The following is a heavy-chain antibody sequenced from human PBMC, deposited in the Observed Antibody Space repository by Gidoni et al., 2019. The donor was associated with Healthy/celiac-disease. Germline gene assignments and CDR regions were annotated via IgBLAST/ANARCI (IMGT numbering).Heavy chain of an antibody. Sequence: QVQLQQWGAGLLKPSETLSLTCAVYGGSFSGYYGSWIPQPPGKGLEWIGESNHSGSTNYNPSLKSRVTIAVDTSKNQFSLRMSSVTAADTAVYYCAGASGAAGPFDFDYWGQGTLVTVSS. V-gene: IGHV4-34*01. CDR2: SNHSGST. J-gene: IGHJ4*02. CDR1: GGSFSGYY. D-gene: IGHD6-13*01. CDR3: AGASGAAGPFDFDY.